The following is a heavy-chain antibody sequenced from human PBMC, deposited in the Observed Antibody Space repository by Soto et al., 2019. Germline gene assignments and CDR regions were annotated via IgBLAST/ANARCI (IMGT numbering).Heavy chain of an antibody. CDR1: GFTFSSYS. CDR3: ARDEGYSGSYHGWAY. Sequence: EVQLVEAGGDLVQPGGSLRLSCAASGFTFSSYSMNWDRQAPGKGLEWVSYISSSTSTIYYADSVKGRFTISRDNAKNSLYLQMNSLRAEDTAVYYCARDEGYSGSYHGWAYWGQGTLVTVSS. CDR2: ISSSTSTI. V-gene: IGHV3-48*01. D-gene: IGHD1-26*01. J-gene: IGHJ4*02.